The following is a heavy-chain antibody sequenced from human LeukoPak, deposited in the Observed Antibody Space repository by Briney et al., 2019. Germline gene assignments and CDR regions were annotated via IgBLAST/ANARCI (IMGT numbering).Heavy chain of an antibody. V-gene: IGHV3-64D*06. J-gene: IGHJ4*02. CDR3: VRGTGY. Sequence: GGSLRLSCSVSGFTFSTYVMHWVRQAPGKGLEYVSAISSNGDNTYYADSVKGRFTISRNNSKNTLYLQMSSLRADDTAVYYCVRGTGYWGQGTLVTVSS. CDR1: GFTFSTYV. CDR2: ISSNGDNT.